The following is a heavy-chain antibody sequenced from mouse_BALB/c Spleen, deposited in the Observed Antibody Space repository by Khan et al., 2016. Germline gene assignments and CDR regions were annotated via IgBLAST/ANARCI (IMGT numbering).Heavy chain of an antibody. CDR1: GFDFSRYW. D-gene: IGHD2-10*01. Sequence: VQLKESGGGLVQPGGSLKLSCAASGFDFSRYWMSWVRQAPGKGLEWIGEINPDSSTINYTPSLKDKFIISRDNAKNKLYLQMSKVRSEDTALYYCARQGLLWSTTGYFDVWGAGTTVTVSS. J-gene: IGHJ1*01. V-gene: IGHV4-1*02. CDR2: INPDSSTI. CDR3: ARQGLLWSTTGYFDV.